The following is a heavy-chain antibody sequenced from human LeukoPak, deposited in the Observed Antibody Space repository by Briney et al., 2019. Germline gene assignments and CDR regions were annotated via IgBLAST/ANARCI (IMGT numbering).Heavy chain of an antibody. D-gene: IGHD3-22*01. J-gene: IGHJ3*02. CDR1: GYIFTNYD. CDR2: INPSGGRT. V-gene: IGHV1-46*01. CDR3: ARGLGSSGPIVDDAFDI. Sequence: GASVKVSCKASGYIFTNYDMHWVRQAPGQGLEWMGIINPSGGRTSYPQKFQGRVTITADKSTSTAYMELSSLRSEDTAVYYCARGLGSSGPIVDDAFDIWGQGTMVTVSS.